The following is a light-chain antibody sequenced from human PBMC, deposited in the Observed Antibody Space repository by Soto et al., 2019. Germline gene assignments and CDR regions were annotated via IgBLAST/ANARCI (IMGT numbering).Light chain of an antibody. J-gene: IGKJ1*01. CDR1: QSVRSN. Sequence: EIVMTQARATLCVSPGERATLSCMASQSVRSNLAWYQQKPGQAPRLLIYGASTRATGIPARFSGSGSGTEFTLTISSLQSEDFAVYYCQQYNNWPRTFGQGTKVDI. V-gene: IGKV3-15*01. CDR2: GAS. CDR3: QQYNNWPRT.